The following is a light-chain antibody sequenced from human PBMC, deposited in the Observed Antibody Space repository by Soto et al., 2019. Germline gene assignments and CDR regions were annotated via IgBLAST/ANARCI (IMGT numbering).Light chain of an antibody. CDR1: QSVNRY. J-gene: IGKJ1*01. CDR2: DAS. V-gene: IGKV3-11*01. CDR3: QQYSSSRT. Sequence: ELVLTQSPATLSLSPGARATLSCWASQSVNRYLVWYQQKPGQAPRLLMYDASKRATGIPARFSGSGSGTEFTLTITRLEPEYFAMDDCQQYSSSRTFGQGTKVDIK.